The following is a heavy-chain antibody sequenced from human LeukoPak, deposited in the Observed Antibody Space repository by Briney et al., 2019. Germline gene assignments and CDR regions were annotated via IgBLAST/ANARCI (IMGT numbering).Heavy chain of an antibody. CDR1: GGSISGYY. D-gene: IGHD3-22*01. J-gene: IGHJ4*02. Sequence: SETLSLTCVVSGGSISGYYWNWIRQSAGKGLEWIGRIYSSGNTTYNPSLESQVSMSVETSKKQLSLRLSSVTAADTAVYYCARGKYGTSGYYQQFDFWGQGTLVTVSS. V-gene: IGHV4-4*07. CDR2: IYSSGNT. CDR3: ARGKYGTSGYYQQFDF.